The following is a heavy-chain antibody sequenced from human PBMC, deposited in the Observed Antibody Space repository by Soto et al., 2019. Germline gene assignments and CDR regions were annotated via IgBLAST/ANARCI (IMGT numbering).Heavy chain of an antibody. Sequence: DSVKVSCKASGFTFATYGITWVRQAPGQGLEWMGWITADNGNTNYAQNLQGRVTMTTDSSTSTAYMELWRLRSDDTAVYYCARSYSYGSFWYFDLWGRGTLVTVSS. CDR1: GFTFATYG. V-gene: IGHV1-18*04. J-gene: IGHJ2*01. D-gene: IGHD3-16*02. CDR2: ITADNGNT. CDR3: ARSYSYGSFWYFDL.